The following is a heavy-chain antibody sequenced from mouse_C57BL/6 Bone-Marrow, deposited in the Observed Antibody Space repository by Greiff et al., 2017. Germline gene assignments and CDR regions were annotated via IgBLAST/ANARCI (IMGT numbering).Heavy chain of an antibody. CDR3: ARRTDAYYSNSFDY. CDR2: LNPSNGGP. CDR1: GYTFPSYW. Sequence: QVQLKQLGTELVKPGASVKLSCKASGYTFPSYWMHWVKQRPGQGLEWIGNLNPSNGGPNYNEKFKSKATLTVDKSSSTAYMQLSSLTSEDSAVYYGARRTDAYYSNSFDYWGQGTTLTVSS. J-gene: IGHJ2*01. D-gene: IGHD2-5*01. V-gene: IGHV1-53*01.